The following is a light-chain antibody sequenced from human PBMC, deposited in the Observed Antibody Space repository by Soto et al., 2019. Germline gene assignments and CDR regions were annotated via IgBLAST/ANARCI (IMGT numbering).Light chain of an antibody. CDR1: QSVSSY. J-gene: IGKJ4*01. V-gene: IGKV3-11*01. CDR3: QHRSSWTLT. CDR2: DAS. Sequence: EIVLTQSPATLSLSPGERATLSCRASQSVSSYLAWYQQKPGQAPRLLIYDASNSATAIPARFSGSGSGTDFTLTISSLDPEDFAVYYCQHRSSWTLTFGGGTKVEIK.